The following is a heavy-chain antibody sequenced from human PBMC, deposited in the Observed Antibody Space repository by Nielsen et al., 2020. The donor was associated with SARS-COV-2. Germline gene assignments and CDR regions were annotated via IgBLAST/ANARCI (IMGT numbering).Heavy chain of an antibody. CDR2: ISAYNGNT. D-gene: IGHD2-21*02. J-gene: IGHJ6*02. CDR3: ARDLRHIVVVTASSYYYYGMDV. CDR1: GYTFTSYG. V-gene: IGHV1-18*01. Sequence: ASVKVSCKASGYTFTSYGISWVRQAPGQGLEWMGWISAYNGNTNYAQKLQGRVTMTTDTSTSTAYMELRSLRAEDTAVYYCARDLRHIVVVTASSYYYYGMDVWGQGTTVTVSS.